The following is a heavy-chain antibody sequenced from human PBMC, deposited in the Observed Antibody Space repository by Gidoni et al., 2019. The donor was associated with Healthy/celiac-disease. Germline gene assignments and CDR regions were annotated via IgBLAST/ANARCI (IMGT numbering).Heavy chain of an antibody. J-gene: IGHJ6*03. CDR1: GYTFTSYD. CDR3: ARGRSSEFWSGYYYYMDV. V-gene: IGHV1-8*01. D-gene: IGHD3-3*01. Sequence: QVQLVQSGAEVTKPGASVKVSCKASGYTFTSYDINWVRQATGQGLEWMGWMNPNSGNTGYAQKFQGRVTMTRNTSISTAYMELSSLRSEDTAVYYCARGRSSEFWSGYYYYMDVWGKGTTVTVSS. CDR2: MNPNSGNT.